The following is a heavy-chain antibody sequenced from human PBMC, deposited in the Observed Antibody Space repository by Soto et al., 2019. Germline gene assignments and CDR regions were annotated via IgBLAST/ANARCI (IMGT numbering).Heavy chain of an antibody. CDR1: GFTFSSYG. Sequence: EVQLVESGGGLVKPGGSLRLSCAASGFTFSSYGMNWVRQAPGKGLEWVSSISSSSSYIYYADSVKGRFTISRDNAKNSLYLQMNSLRAEDTAVYYCARDLSGSYAAFDYWGQGTLVTVSS. CDR3: ARDLSGSYAAFDY. J-gene: IGHJ4*02. D-gene: IGHD1-26*01. CDR2: ISSSSSYI. V-gene: IGHV3-21*01.